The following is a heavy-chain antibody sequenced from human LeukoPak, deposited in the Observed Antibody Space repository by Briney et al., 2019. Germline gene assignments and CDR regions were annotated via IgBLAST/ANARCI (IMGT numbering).Heavy chain of an antibody. J-gene: IGHJ4*02. CDR1: GGSISSSSYY. CDR3: ARVGRYDFWSGYSPFNFDY. CDR2: IYYSGST. Sequence: SETLSLTCTVSGGSISSSSYYWGWIRQPPGKGLEWIGSIYYSGSTYYNPSLKSRVTISVDTSKNQFSLKLSSVTAADTAVYYCARVGRYDFWSGYSPFNFDYWGQGTLVTVSS. D-gene: IGHD3-3*01. V-gene: IGHV4-39*07.